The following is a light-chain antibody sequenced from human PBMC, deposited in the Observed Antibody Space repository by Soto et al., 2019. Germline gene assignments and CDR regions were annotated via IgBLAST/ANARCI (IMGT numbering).Light chain of an antibody. CDR1: SSDVGGYNY. CDR2: DVN. Sequence: QSALTQPASVSGSPGQSITISCTGTSSDVGGYNYVSWYQQHPGKATKLMIYDVNNRPSGVSNRFSGSKSDNTASLTISGLQAEDEADYYCCSYTSSNTVLFGGGTKLTVL. CDR3: CSYTSSNTVL. J-gene: IGLJ2*01. V-gene: IGLV2-14*01.